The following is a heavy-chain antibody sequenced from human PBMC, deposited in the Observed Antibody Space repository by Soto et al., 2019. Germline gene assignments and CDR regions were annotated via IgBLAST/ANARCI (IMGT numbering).Heavy chain of an antibody. D-gene: IGHD2-15*01. CDR2: IYYTGST. Sequence: SETLSLTCTVSSGSISTYYWSWIRQPPGKGLEWIGYIYYTGSTNYNPSLKTRVAISMDTSKNQFSLKLSSVTAADTAVYYCARLHRARTPYFDYWGQGTLVTVSS. CDR3: ARLHRARTPYFDY. V-gene: IGHV4-59*08. J-gene: IGHJ4*02. CDR1: SGSISTYY.